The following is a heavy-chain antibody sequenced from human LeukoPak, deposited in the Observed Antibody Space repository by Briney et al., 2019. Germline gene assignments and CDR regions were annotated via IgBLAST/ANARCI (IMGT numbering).Heavy chain of an antibody. CDR2: ICETGTT. Sequence: PSETLSLTCTVSGGSISISNYCWGWIRQPPGKGLEWIGTICETGTTYYNPSLKSRVPISVDTSKNQFSLKVNSVAAADTAVYYCARQYGLGKWYFDFWGQGILVTVSS. CDR1: GGSISISNYC. J-gene: IGHJ4*02. CDR3: ARQYGLGKWYFDF. V-gene: IGHV4-39*01. D-gene: IGHD3-10*01.